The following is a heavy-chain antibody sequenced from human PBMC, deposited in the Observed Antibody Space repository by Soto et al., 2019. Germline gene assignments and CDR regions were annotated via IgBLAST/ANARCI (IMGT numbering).Heavy chain of an antibody. Sequence: QVQLVQSGAEVKKPGSSVKVSCKASGGTFSSYAISWVRQAPGQGLEWMGGIIPIFGTANYAQKFQGRVTSTADESTSPAYMELRSLRSEDTAGYYCARGAVAPIVGDCAGYWGQGTLVTVSS. CDR3: ARGAVAPIVGDCAGY. CDR2: IIPIFGTA. CDR1: GGTFSSYA. V-gene: IGHV1-69*12. J-gene: IGHJ4*02. D-gene: IGHD5-12*01.